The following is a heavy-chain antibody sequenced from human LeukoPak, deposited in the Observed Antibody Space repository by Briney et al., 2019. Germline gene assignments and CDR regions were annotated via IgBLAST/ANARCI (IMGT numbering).Heavy chain of an antibody. CDR2: INHSGST. CDR3: ARGLGYCSSTSGPPRRKYKLGDYYYGMDV. V-gene: IGHV4-34*01. D-gene: IGHD2-2*01. J-gene: IGHJ6*02. CDR1: GGSFSGYY. Sequence: AETLSLTCAVYGGSFSGYYGSWIGQPPGKGLEWIREINHSGSTNYNPSLKSRVTISVDTYKNQFSLKLSSVTAADTAVYYCARGLGYCSSTSGPPRRKYKLGDYYYGMDVWGQGTTVTVSS.